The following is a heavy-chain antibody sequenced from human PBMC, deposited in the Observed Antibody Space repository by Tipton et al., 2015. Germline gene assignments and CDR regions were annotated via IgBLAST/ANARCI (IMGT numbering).Heavy chain of an antibody. CDR3: ASQGITYTSSPSPFDY. CDR1: GGSVSSSNW. V-gene: IGHV4-4*02. D-gene: IGHD6-6*01. J-gene: IGHJ4*02. Sequence: GLVKPSGTLSLTCAVSGGSVSSSNWWSWVRQPPGKGLEWIGEIYHTGSTNYNPSLKSRITISVDKSKNQLSLELTSVTAADAAVYYCASQGITYTSSPSPFDYWGQGTLVTVSS. CDR2: IYHTGST.